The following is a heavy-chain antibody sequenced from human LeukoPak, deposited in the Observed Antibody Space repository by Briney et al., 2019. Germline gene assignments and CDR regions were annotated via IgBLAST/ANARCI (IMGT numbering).Heavy chain of an antibody. V-gene: IGHV3-15*01. Sequence: GGSLRLSCAASGFTFSNAWMRWVRQAPGRGLEWVGRIKSKTEGGTTDYAAPVKGRFTISRDDSKNTLYLQMNSLKTEDTSVHYCTTDVWTYYDSSGPIDYWGQGTLVTVSS. J-gene: IGHJ4*02. D-gene: IGHD3-22*01. CDR2: IKSKTEGGTT. CDR1: GFTFSNAW. CDR3: TTDVWTYYDSSGPIDY.